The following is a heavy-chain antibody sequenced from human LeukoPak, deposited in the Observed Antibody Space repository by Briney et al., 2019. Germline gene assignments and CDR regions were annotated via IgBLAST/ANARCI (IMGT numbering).Heavy chain of an antibody. CDR3: AKDREGEYYFDY. V-gene: IGHV3-30*18. J-gene: IGHJ4*02. Sequence: GGSLRLSCAASGFTFSSYGMHWVRQAPGKGLEWVAVISYDGSNKYYADSVKGRFTISRDNSKNTLYLRMNSLRAEDTAVYYCAKDREGEYYFDYWGQGTLVTVSS. D-gene: IGHD3-16*01. CDR1: GFTFSSYG. CDR2: ISYDGSNK.